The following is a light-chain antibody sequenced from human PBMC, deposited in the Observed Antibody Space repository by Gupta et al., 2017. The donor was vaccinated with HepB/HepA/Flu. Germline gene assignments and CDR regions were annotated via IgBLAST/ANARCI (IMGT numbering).Light chain of an antibody. Sequence: DIVMTQTPLSSPVILGQPASISCRSNQSLVHIDGNTYLSWLQQRPGQPPRLLINKVSNRFSGVPDRFSGSGAGTDFTLKITRVETEDVGLYYCRQTKQFPYTFGQWTKMEIK. V-gene: IGKV2-24*01. CDR1: QSLVHIDGNTY. J-gene: IGKJ2*01. CDR2: KVS. CDR3: RQTKQFPYT.